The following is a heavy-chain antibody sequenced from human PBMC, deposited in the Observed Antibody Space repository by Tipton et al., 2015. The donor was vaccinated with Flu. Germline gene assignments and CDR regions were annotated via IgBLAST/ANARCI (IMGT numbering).Heavy chain of an antibody. CDR3: ARRVAVAAHFDY. J-gene: IGHJ4*02. V-gene: IGHV4-39*01. D-gene: IGHD6-19*01. CDR1: GGSISSSGYY. CDR2: IYYSGST. Sequence: TLSLTCTVSGGSISSSGYYWGWIRQPPGKGLEWIGSIYYSGSTYYNPSLKSRVTISVDTSKNQFSLKLSSVTAADTAVYYCARRVAVAAHFDYWGQGTLVTVSS.